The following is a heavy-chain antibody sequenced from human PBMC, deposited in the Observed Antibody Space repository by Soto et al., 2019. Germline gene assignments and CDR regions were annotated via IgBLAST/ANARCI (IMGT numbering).Heavy chain of an antibody. CDR2: ISTSGSNT. CDR1: GFTFSSYV. V-gene: IGHV3-23*01. J-gene: IGHJ6*02. D-gene: IGHD6-19*01. CDR3: AKRGYSSGLYGMDV. Sequence: GGSLRLSCAASGFTFSSYVMSWVRQAPGKGLEWVSAISTSGSNTYYTDSAKGRFTISRDNSKNMLSLQMNSLRAEDTAVYYCAKRGYSSGLYGMDVWGQGTTVTVSS.